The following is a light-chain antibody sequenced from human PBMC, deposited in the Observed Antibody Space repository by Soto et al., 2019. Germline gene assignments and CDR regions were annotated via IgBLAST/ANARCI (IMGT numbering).Light chain of an antibody. CDR3: QQRSNWPT. CDR2: GAS. CDR1: QSVSSN. Sequence: EILLTQSPGTLSLSPGDRATLSCRASQSVSSNLAWYQQKPGQAPRLLIYGASTRATGIPARFSGSGSGTDFTLTISSLESEDFAIYYCQQRSNWPTFGQGTRLEIK. J-gene: IGKJ5*01. V-gene: IGKV3-11*01.